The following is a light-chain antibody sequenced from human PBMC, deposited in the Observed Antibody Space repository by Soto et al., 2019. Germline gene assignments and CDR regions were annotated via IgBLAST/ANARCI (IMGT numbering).Light chain of an antibody. V-gene: IGKV1-27*01. J-gene: IGKJ3*01. CDR1: QGIRNY. CDR3: QKYSSVPV. Sequence: DIQMTQSPTSLSASVGDRVTITCRASQGIRNYVAWYQQIPGKAPNLLIYSASTLQSGVPSRFSGSGSGTDFTLTSNGLQPEDVATYSCQKYSSVPVFGPGTKVEIK. CDR2: SAS.